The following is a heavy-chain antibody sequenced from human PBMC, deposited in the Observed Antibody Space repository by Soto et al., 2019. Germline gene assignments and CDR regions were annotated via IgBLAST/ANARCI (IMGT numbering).Heavy chain of an antibody. J-gene: IGHJ4*02. V-gene: IGHV4-39*01. CDR1: GDSVTISDYY. CDR3: AAHDSGGYYAEY. Sequence: QLQLQESGPGLVKPSETLSLTCTVSGDSVTISDYYWGWIRQPPGKGLEWIGSIHYSGSTYYNPSLKSRVSISGDTSEKQFSLKLTSVTAADAAVYYCAAHDSGGYYAEYWGQGTLVTVSA. D-gene: IGHD3-22*01. CDR2: IHYSGST.